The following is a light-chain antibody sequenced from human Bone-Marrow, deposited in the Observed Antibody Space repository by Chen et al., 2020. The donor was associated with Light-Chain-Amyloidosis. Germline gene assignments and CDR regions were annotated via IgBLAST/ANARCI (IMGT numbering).Light chain of an antibody. J-gene: IGLJ1*01. CDR3: SSYSMRTILYV. Sequence: QSALTQPASVSGSPGHSITISCTGTSRDIGSYNYVSWYQQFPGKAPNLILYEVTQRPSGISHRCSGSKSDNTASLTISGLQAEDEAVYYCSSYSMRTILYVFGTGTTVTVL. V-gene: IGLV2-14*01. CDR2: EVT. CDR1: SRDIGSYNY.